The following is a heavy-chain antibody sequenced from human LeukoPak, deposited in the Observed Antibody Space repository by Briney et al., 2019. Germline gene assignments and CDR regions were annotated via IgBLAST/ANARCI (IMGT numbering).Heavy chain of an antibody. Sequence: GSLRLSCAASGFTFSSYSMNWVRQAPGKGLEWVSSISSSSSYIYYADSVKGRFTISRDNSKNTLYLQMNSLRAEDTAVYYCAKDLRAIVVVPAAIDWGQGTLVTASS. V-gene: IGHV3-21*04. CDR3: AKDLRAIVVVPAAID. CDR1: GFTFSSYS. D-gene: IGHD2-2*01. J-gene: IGHJ4*02. CDR2: ISSSSSYI.